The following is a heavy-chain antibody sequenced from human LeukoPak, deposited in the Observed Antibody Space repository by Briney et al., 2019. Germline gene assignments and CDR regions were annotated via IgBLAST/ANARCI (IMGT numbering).Heavy chain of an antibody. D-gene: IGHD3-3*01. CDR3: AKGVTIFGVVAGPIGD. CDR2: ISWNSGSI. V-gene: IGHV3-9*03. J-gene: IGHJ4*02. Sequence: PGRSLRLSCAASGFTFDDYAMHWVRQAPGKGLEWVSGISWNSGSIGYADSVKGRFTISRDNAKNSLYLQMNSLRAEDMALYYCAKGVTIFGVVAGPIGDWGQGTLATVSS. CDR1: GFTFDDYA.